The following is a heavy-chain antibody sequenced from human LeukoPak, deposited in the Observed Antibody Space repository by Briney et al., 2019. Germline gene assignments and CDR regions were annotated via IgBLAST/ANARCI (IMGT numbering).Heavy chain of an antibody. J-gene: IGHJ5*02. CDR2: IYNSGST. D-gene: IGHD6-19*01. CDR3: ARQYTGWYGGWFDP. Sequence: SETLSLTCTVSGGSISNYHWNWIRQPPGKGLEWIGYIYNSGSTNYNPSLKSRVTISVDTSRNQFSLKLSSVTAADTAVYFCARQYTGWYGGWFDPWGQGTLVTVSS. V-gene: IGHV4-59*08. CDR1: GGSISNYH.